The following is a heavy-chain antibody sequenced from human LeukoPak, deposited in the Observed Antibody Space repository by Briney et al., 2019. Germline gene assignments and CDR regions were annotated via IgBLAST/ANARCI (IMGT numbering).Heavy chain of an antibody. D-gene: IGHD7-27*01. CDR3: ARGPLGRNGDYFDY. CDR1: GYTFTSYD. Sequence: ASVKVSCKASGYTFTSYDFNWLRQATGQGPEWMGWMNPNSGATGYAQKFQGRVTMTRSASINTAYMELSNLRSEDTAVYYCARGPLGRNGDYFDYWGQGTLVTVSS. J-gene: IGHJ4*02. V-gene: IGHV1-8*01. CDR2: MNPNSGAT.